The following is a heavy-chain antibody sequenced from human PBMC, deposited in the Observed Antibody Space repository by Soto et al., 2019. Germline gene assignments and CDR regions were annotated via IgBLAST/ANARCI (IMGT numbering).Heavy chain of an antibody. V-gene: IGHV4-59*01. CDR3: ARPGGSLDF. CDR2: IYYSGST. CDR1: GGSISSYY. J-gene: IGHJ4*02. Sequence: SETLSLTCTVSGGSISSYYWSWIRQPPGKGLEWIGYIYYSGSTNYNPSLKSRVTISVDTSKNQFSLKLNSVTAADTAVYYCARPGGSLDFWGQGTLVTVSS. D-gene: IGHD2-15*01.